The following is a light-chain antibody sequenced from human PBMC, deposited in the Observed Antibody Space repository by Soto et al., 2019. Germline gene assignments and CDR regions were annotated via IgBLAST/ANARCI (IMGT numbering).Light chain of an antibody. CDR1: SSDVGAYNY. CDR3: SSYTSSSSVV. Sequence: QSALTQPASVSGSPGQSITISCTGTSSDVGAYNYVSWYQQHPGKAPKLIISDVSNRPSGVSNRFSGSKSGNTASLTISGLQGEDESDYYCSSYTSSSSVVFGGGTKLTVL. J-gene: IGLJ2*01. V-gene: IGLV2-14*03. CDR2: DVS.